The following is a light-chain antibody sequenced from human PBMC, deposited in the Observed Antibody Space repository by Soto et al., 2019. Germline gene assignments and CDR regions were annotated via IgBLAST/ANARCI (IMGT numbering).Light chain of an antibody. J-gene: IGKJ1*01. Sequence: EIVLTQSPGTLYLSPGERATLSCRASQTVSGSYLAWYQQKPGQAPRLLIYGASRRATGIPDRFIGSGSGTDFTLTISRVEPADFAVYYCHQYVNSPWTLGQGTKVEIK. CDR1: QTVSGSY. CDR3: HQYVNSPWT. CDR2: GAS. V-gene: IGKV3-20*01.